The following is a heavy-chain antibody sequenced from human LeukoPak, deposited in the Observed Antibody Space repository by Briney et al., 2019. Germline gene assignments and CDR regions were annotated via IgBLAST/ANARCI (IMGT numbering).Heavy chain of an antibody. CDR1: GYTFTSYY. J-gene: IGHJ3*02. CDR3: ARSGLAAFDI. Sequence: EASVKVSCKASGYTFTSYYMHWVRQAPGQGLEWMGIINPSGGSTSYAQKFQGRVTMTRDTSTSTAYMELRSLRSDDTAVYYCARSGLAAFDIWGQGTMVTVSS. D-gene: IGHD5-12*01. V-gene: IGHV1-46*01. CDR2: INPSGGST.